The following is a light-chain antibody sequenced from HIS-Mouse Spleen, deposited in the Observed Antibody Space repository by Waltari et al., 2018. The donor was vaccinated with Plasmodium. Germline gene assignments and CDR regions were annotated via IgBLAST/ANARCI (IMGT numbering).Light chain of an antibody. Sequence: SYELTQPPSVSVSPGQTATLTCPGDKLGAKYACWYQQKPGQSPVLVIYQDSKRPSGIPERFSGSNSGNTATLTISGTQAMDEADYYCQAWDSSTVVFGGGTKLTVL. V-gene: IGLV3-1*01. CDR2: QDS. CDR1: KLGAKY. J-gene: IGLJ2*01. CDR3: QAWDSSTVV.